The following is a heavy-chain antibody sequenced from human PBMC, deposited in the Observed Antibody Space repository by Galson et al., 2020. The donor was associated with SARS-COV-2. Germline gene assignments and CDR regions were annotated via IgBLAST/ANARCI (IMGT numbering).Heavy chain of an antibody. CDR1: GFISSNYA. CDR3: AKRIGSDSGGLDG. CDR2: ISASGGT. D-gene: IGHD4-17*01. Sequence: GGSLRLSCAASGFISSNYAMNWVRQAPGKGLEWVSLISASGGTTYADSVKGRFTISRDDSKNTVSLQMSSLRAEDTAVYYCAKRIGSDSGGLDGWGQGTTVTVSS. J-gene: IGHJ6*02. V-gene: IGHV3-23*01.